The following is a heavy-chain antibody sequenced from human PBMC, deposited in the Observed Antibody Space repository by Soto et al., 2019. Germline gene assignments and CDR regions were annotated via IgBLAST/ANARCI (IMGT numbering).Heavy chain of an antibody. D-gene: IGHD3-10*01. CDR2: ISWHSGSI. V-gene: IGHV3-9*01. CDR3: AKSRGVLWFGEFADY. J-gene: IGHJ4*02. CDR1: GFTFDDYA. Sequence: EVQLVESGGGLVHPGRSLRLSCAASGFTFDDYAMHWVRQAPGKGLEWVSGISWHSGSIGYADSVKGRFTISRDNAQNALYLQMNSLRAEDTALYYCAKSRGVLWFGEFADYWGQGTLVTVSS.